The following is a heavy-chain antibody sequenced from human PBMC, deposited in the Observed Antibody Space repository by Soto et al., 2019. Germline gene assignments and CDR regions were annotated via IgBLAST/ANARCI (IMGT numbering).Heavy chain of an antibody. CDR2: IYWDDDK. CDR3: AHTQQLSDYYYYYYMDV. D-gene: IGHD6-13*01. CDR1: GFSLSTSGVG. J-gene: IGHJ6*03. V-gene: IGHV2-5*02. Sequence: SGPTLVNPTQTLTLTCTFSGFSLSTSGVGVGWIRQPPGKALEWLALIYWDDDKRYSPSLKSRLTITKDTSKNQVVLTMTNMDPVDTATYYCAHTQQLSDYYYYYYMDVWGKGTTVTVSS.